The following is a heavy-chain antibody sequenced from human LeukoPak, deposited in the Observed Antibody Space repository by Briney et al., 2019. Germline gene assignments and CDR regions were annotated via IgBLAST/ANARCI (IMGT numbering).Heavy chain of an antibody. V-gene: IGHV3-66*01. J-gene: IGHJ4*02. D-gene: IGHD1-1*01. CDR2: IYSGGST. CDR3: ARAGTTTPKRSDY. CDR1: GFTVSSNY. Sequence: AGGSLRLSCAASGFTVSSNYMSWVRQAPGKGLEWVSVIYSGGSTYYADSVKGRFTVSRDNAKNSLYLQMNSLRAEDTAVYYCARAGTTTPKRSDYWGQGTLVTVSS.